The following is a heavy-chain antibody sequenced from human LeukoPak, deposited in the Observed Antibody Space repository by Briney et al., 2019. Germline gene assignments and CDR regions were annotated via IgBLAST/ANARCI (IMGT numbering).Heavy chain of an antibody. J-gene: IGHJ4*02. Sequence: GGSLRLSCAASGFTFSSYSMNWVRQAPGKGLEWVSSISSSSSYIYYADSVKGRFTISRDNAKNSLYLQMNSLRAEDTAVYYCARDDSLMERYSGYYFDYWGQGTLVTVSS. CDR1: GFTFSSYS. D-gene: IGHD5-12*01. CDR3: ARDDSLMERYSGYYFDY. V-gene: IGHV3-21*01. CDR2: ISSSSSYI.